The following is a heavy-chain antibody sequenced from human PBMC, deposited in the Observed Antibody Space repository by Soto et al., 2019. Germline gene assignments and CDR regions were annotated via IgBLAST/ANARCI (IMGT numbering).Heavy chain of an antibody. CDR2: IYYSGST. CDR1: GGSISSYY. Sequence: SETLSLTCTVSGGSISSYYWSWIRQPPGKGLEWIGYIYYSGSTNYNPSLKSRVTISVDTSKNQFSLKLSSVTAADTAVYYCARTPIAAAPFDYSGQGTLVTVSS. V-gene: IGHV4-59*01. CDR3: ARTPIAAAPFDY. D-gene: IGHD6-13*01. J-gene: IGHJ4*02.